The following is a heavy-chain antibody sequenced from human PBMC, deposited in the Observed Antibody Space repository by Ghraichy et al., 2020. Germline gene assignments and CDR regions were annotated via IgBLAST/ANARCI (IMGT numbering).Heavy chain of an antibody. CDR3: ARVNWNDGALDY. V-gene: IGHV3-21*01. Sequence: GALRLSCAASGFTFSSYSMNWVRQAPGKGLEWVSSISSSSSYIYYADSVKGRFTISRDSAKNSLYLQMNSLRAEDTAVYYCARVNWNDGALDYWGQGTLVTVSS. D-gene: IGHD1-20*01. J-gene: IGHJ4*02. CDR2: ISSSSSYI. CDR1: GFTFSSYS.